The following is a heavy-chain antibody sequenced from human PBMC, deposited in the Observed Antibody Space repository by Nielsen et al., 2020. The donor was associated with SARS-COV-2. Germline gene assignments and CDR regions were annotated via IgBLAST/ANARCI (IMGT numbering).Heavy chain of an antibody. D-gene: IGHD2-8*02. Sequence: WIRQPPGKGLDWVSAIRGAGTSTYYADSVKGRFTISRDNSNNIMYLQMNNLRAEDTAVYFRARRLEGRKGYHPDETHYWHYAMDVWGRGTTVTVSS. V-gene: IGHV3-23*01. CDR2: IRGAGTST. CDR3: ARRLEGRKGYHPDETHYWHYAMDV. J-gene: IGHJ6*02.